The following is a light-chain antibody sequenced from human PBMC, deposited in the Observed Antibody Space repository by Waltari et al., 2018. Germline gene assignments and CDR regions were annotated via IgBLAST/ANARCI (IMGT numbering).Light chain of an antibody. J-gene: IGLJ2*01. CDR1: KLGDRY. CDR2: QNF. V-gene: IGLV3-1*01. CDR3: QAWDRGSAV. Sequence: SYELTQSLSVSVSPGQTANITCSGDKLGDRYASWYQQKPGQSPVLVIYQNFKRPSGIPERVSGSISGNTATLTISGAQSMDEADYYCQAWDRGSAVFGGGTKLTVL.